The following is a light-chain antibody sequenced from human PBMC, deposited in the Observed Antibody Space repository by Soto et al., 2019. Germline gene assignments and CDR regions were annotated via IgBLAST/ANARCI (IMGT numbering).Light chain of an antibody. J-gene: IGLJ3*02. Sequence: QSALTQPASVSGSPGQSITISCGGTSSDVGAYIYVSWYQQYPGKAPKLLIYEVNNRPSGISNRFSGSKSGNTASLTISGLQAEDEADYYCISYASRDTLLGVFGGGTKLTVL. V-gene: IGLV2-14*01. CDR2: EVN. CDR3: ISYASRDTLLGV. CDR1: SSDVGAYIY.